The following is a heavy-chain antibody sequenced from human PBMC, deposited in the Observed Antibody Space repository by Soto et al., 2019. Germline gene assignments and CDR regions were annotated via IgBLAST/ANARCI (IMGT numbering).Heavy chain of an antibody. V-gene: IGHV4-59*01. J-gene: IGHJ3*02. CDR1: GGSISSYY. CDR3: ARVGGSCYLSCAFDI. CDR2: IYYSGST. Sequence: QVQLQESGPGLVKPSETLSLTCTVSGGSISSYYWSWIRQPPGKGLEWIGYIYYSGSTNYNPSLKSRVTISVDTSKDQFSLKLSSVTAADTAVYYCARVGGSCYLSCAFDIWGQGTMVTVSS. D-gene: IGHD2-15*01.